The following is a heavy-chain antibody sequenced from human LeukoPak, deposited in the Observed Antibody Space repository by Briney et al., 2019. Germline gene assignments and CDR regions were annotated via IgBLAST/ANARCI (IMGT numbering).Heavy chain of an antibody. J-gene: IGHJ4*02. CDR3: AKGVITMIVVVDH. V-gene: IGHV3-30*04. Sequence: GGSLILSCAASGFTFNSYAMHWVRQAPGKGLEWVAVISYDGSNKYYADSVKGRFTISRDNSKNTLYLQMNSLRAEDTAVYYCAKGVITMIVVVDHWGQGTLVTVSS. D-gene: IGHD3-22*01. CDR2: ISYDGSNK. CDR1: GFTFNSYA.